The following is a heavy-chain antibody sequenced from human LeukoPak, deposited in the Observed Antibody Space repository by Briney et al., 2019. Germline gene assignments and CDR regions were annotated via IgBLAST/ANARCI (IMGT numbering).Heavy chain of an antibody. CDR1: GYTFTGYY. CDR3: ARPVRYSWIFDAFDI. D-gene: IGHD2-15*01. CDR2: INPNSGGT. Sequence: GASVKVSCKASGYTFTGYYIHWARQAPGQGLEWIGWINPNSGGTTYAHNFQGRVTMTTDTSITTAYMDLTNLRPDDTAVYYCARPVRYSWIFDAFDIWGQGTMVTVSS. J-gene: IGHJ3*02. V-gene: IGHV1-2*02.